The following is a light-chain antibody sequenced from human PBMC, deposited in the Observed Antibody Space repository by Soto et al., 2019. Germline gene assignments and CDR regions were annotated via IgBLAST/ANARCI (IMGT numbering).Light chain of an antibody. V-gene: IGKV3-20*01. CDR1: RSIPNRY. CDR2: GAY. J-gene: IGKJ1*01. CDR3: QQYGGSPWT. Sequence: EVVLTQSPGTLSLSPGERATLSCRASRSIPNRYVAWYKQRPGQAPRIXLYGAYNRATGIPDRFSGSGSGTEFTLTISRLEPEDFEMYYCQQYGGSPWTFGQGTKVDIK.